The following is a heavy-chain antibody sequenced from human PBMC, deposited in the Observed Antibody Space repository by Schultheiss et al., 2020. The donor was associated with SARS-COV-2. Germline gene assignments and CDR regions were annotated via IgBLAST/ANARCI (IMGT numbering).Heavy chain of an antibody. D-gene: IGHD4-23*01. CDR3: ARVFGGTYFDS. CDR1: GFSLTTNGMR. V-gene: IGHV2-70*04. CDR2: IDWDDDE. J-gene: IGHJ4*02. Sequence: QTLSLTCTFSGFSLTTNGMRVSWIRQPPGKALQWLARIDWDDDEFYSASLKTRLTISKDTSKNQVVLTMTNMDPVDTATYYCARVFGGTYFDSWGQGTLVTVSS.